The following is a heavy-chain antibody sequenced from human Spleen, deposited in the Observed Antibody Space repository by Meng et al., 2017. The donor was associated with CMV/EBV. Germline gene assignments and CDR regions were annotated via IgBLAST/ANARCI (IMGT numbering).Heavy chain of an antibody. CDR1: GYSFTSYW. Sequence: GGSRRLAWKGSGYSFTSYWIGWVRQMHGKGLEWMGIIYPGDSDTKYSPSFQGQVTISADKSITTAYLQWNSLKASDTAMYYCARQYSTRMDVWGQGTTVTVSS. J-gene: IGHJ6*02. CDR2: IYPGDSDT. D-gene: IGHD6-13*01. CDR3: ARQYSTRMDV. V-gene: IGHV5-51*01.